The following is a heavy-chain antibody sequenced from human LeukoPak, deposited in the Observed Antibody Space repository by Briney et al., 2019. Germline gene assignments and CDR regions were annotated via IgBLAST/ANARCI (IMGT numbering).Heavy chain of an antibody. CDR1: GFTFSSYA. Sequence: GGSLRLSCAASGFTFSSYAMHWVRQAPGKGLEWVAVISYDGSNKYYADSVKGRFTISRDNSKNTLYLQMNSLRAEDTAVYYCAKPAVLYSSGWYEGWGQGTLVTVSS. CDR3: AKPAVLYSSGWYEG. V-gene: IGHV3-30*04. CDR2: ISYDGSNK. D-gene: IGHD6-19*01. J-gene: IGHJ4*02.